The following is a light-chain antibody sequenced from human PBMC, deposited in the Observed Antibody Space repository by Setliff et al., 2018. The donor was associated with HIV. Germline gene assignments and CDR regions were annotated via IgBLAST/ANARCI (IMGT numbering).Light chain of an antibody. CDR3: CSNTGSNTFV. V-gene: IGLV2-23*01. J-gene: IGLJ1*01. CDR2: QAT. CDR1: SNDVGRYDL. Sequence: QSALTRPASVSGSPGQSITISCTGTSNDVGRYDLVSWYQQHPARAPKLIIYQATRRPSGFSNRFSGSKSGNVASLTISGLQAEDEADYYCCSNTGSNTFVFGTGTKVTVL.